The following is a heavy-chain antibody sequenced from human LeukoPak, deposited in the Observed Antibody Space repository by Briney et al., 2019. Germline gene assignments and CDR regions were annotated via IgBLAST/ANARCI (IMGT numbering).Heavy chain of an antibody. Sequence: GGTLRLSCAASGFTFSTYSMNWVRQAPGKGLEWISYIRSSSSTIYYAVSVRGRFNISRDNAKDSLYLQMNSLRDEDTAVYYCARGGAVGPNPYYSDYWGQGTLVTVSS. CDR2: IRSSSSTI. J-gene: IGHJ4*02. D-gene: IGHD1-26*01. CDR1: GFTFSTYS. V-gene: IGHV3-48*02. CDR3: ARGGAVGPNPYYSDY.